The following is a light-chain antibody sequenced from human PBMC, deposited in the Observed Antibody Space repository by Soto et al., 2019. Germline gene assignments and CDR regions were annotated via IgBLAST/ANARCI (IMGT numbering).Light chain of an antibody. CDR2: GAS. V-gene: IGKV3-20*01. J-gene: IGKJ2*01. CDR3: QHFGGSSYT. Sequence: DIVLTQSPGTLSLSPGETATLSCRASQSVNSNYLAWYQQKPGQAPRLLIYGASARATGIPDRFSGSGSGTDFTLAISTLEPEDFAVYYCQHFGGSSYTFGQGTKLEIK. CDR1: QSVNSNY.